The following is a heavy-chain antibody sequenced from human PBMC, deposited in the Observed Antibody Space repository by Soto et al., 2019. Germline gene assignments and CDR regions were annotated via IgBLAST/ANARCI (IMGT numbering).Heavy chain of an antibody. V-gene: IGHV4-30-4*01. D-gene: IGHD2-15*01. J-gene: IGHJ6*02. CDR3: AREGYCSGGSCYGRYYYGMDV. CDR2: IYYSGST. CDR1: GGSISSGDYY. Sequence: SETLSLTCTVSGGSISSGDYYWSWIRQPPGKGLEWIGYIYYSGSTYYNPSLKSRVTISVDTSKSQFSLKLSSVTAAGTAVYYCAREGYCSGGSCYGRYYYGMDVWGQGTTVTVSS.